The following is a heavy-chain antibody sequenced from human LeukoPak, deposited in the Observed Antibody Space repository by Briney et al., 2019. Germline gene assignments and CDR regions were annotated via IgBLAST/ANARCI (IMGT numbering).Heavy chain of an antibody. Sequence: ASVKVSCKASGYTFIGYYMHWVRQAPGQGLEWMGRINPNSGGTDYAQKFQGRVTMTRDTSISTAYLKFSSLRSDDTAVYYCARDWSMTTLDYWGQGTLVTVSS. CDR3: ARDWSMTTLDY. J-gene: IGHJ4*02. D-gene: IGHD4-17*01. V-gene: IGHV1-2*06. CDR1: GYTFIGYY. CDR2: INPNSGGT.